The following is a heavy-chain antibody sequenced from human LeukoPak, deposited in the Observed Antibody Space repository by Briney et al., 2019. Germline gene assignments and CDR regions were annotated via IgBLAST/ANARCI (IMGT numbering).Heavy chain of an antibody. CDR3: ASASRWIQLWSA. J-gene: IGHJ5*02. CDR1: GGSISSSSYY. V-gene: IGHV4-39*01. CDR2: IYYSGST. Sequence: EASETLSLTCTVSGGSISSSSYYWGWIRQPPGKGLEWIGSIYYSGSTYYNPSLKSRVTISVDTSKNQFSLKLSSVTAADTAVYYCASASRWIQLWSAWGQGTLVTVSS. D-gene: IGHD5-18*01.